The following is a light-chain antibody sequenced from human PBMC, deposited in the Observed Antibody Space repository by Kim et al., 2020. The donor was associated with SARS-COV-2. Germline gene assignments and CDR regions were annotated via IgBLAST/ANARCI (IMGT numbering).Light chain of an antibody. Sequence: ASVGDRVTITCRASQGIAKYLAWFQQKAGKAPKSLIYAASSLQSGVPSRFTGSGFRTDFTLTINSLQPEDVGTYYCQQYNTYPWTFGQGTKVDIK. V-gene: IGKV1-16*01. CDR2: AAS. CDR1: QGIAKY. J-gene: IGKJ1*01. CDR3: QQYNTYPWT.